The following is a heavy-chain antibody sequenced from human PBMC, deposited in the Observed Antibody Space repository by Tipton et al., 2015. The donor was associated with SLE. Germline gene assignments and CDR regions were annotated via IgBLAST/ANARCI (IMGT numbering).Heavy chain of an antibody. Sequence: TLSLTCAVYGGSFSGYYWSWIRQPPGKGLEWIGEINHSGSTNYNPSLKSRVTISVDTSKNQFSLKLSSVTAADTAVYYCARDAFHFGVVAVRPFDIWGQGTMVTVSS. D-gene: IGHD3-3*01. CDR3: ARDAFHFGVVAVRPFDI. J-gene: IGHJ3*02. CDR2: INHSGST. V-gene: IGHV4-34*01. CDR1: GGSFSGYY.